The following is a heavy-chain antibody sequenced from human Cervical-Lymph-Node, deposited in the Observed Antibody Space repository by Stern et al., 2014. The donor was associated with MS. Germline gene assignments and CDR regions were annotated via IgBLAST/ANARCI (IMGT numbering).Heavy chain of an antibody. V-gene: IGHV3-72*01. D-gene: IGHD4-11*01. J-gene: IGHJ6*02. CDR2: SRNKANSYTT. CDR3: VRGFHSFDV. CDR1: GFTFSDHY. Sequence: EVQLEESGGGLVQPGESLRLSCAASGFTFSDHYMDWVRQAPGQGLEWVGRSRNKANSYTTVYAASVTGRFAISRDDSKNSLYLQMNSLKTEDTAVYYCVRGFHSFDVWGQGATVTVSS.